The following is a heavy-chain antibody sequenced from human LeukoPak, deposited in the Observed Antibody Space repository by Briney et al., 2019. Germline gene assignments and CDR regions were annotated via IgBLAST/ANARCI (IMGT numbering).Heavy chain of an antibody. V-gene: IGHV6-1*01. CDR1: GDSVSSNSAA. D-gene: IGHD6-6*01. CDR2: TYYRSKWYN. CDR3: ARERFRRSYSSSSDFDY. J-gene: IGHJ4*02. Sequence: SQTLSLTCAISGDSVSSNSAAWNWIRQSPSRGLEWLGRTYYRSKWYNDYAVSVKSRITINPDTSKNQFSLQLNSVAPEDTAVYYCARERFRRSYSSSSDFDYWGQGALVTVSS.